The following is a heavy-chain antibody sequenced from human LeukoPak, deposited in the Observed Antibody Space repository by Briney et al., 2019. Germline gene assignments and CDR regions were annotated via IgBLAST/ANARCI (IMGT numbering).Heavy chain of an antibody. V-gene: IGHV1-18*01. CDR1: GYTFKSYG. CDR2: ITAYNDNT. D-gene: IGHD3-16*02. CDR3: ARDQFDSVWGSHRPYFDS. Sequence: ASVKVSCRASGYTFKSYGISWLRQAPGQGLEWMGWITAYNDNTKYAENFQGRVTMTTDTSTNTAYMELRSLRSDDTAMYYCARDQFDSVWGSHRPYFDSWGQGTLVTVSS. J-gene: IGHJ4*02.